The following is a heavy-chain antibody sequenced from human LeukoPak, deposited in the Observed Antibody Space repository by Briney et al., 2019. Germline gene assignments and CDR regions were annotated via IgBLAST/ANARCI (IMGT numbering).Heavy chain of an antibody. J-gene: IGHJ5*02. Sequence: ASVKVSCKASGYTFTSYGISWVRQAPGQGLEWMGWISAYNGNTNYAQKLQGRVTMTTDTSTSTAYMELRSLRSDDTAVYYCARDSSSWSQNNWFDPWGQGTLVTVSS. CDR2: ISAYNGNT. D-gene: IGHD6-13*01. CDR3: ARDSSSWSQNNWFDP. V-gene: IGHV1-18*01. CDR1: GYTFTSYG.